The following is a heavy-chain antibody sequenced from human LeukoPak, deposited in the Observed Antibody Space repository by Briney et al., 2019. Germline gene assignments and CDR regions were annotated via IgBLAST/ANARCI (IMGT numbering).Heavy chain of an antibody. CDR3: ARHVNPSRWSPFDAFDI. V-gene: IGHV5-51*01. J-gene: IGHJ3*02. CDR1: GYSFTSYW. Sequence: GESLKISCKGSGYSFTSYWIGWVRQMPGKGLEWMGIIYPGDSDTRYSPSFQGQVTISADKSISTAYLQWSSLKASDTAMYYCARHVNPSRWSPFDAFDIWGQGTMVTVSS. CDR2: IYPGDSDT. D-gene: IGHD6-13*01.